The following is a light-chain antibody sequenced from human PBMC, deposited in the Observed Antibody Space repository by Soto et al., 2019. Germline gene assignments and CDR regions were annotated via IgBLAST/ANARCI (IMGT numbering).Light chain of an antibody. J-gene: IGLJ1*01. CDR1: SSDVGGYNY. CDR2: VVS. V-gene: IGLV2-14*01. Sequence: QSALTQPASVSGSPGQSIAISCTGTSSDVGGYNYVSWHQQHPGKAPKVLISVVSNRPSGVSNRFSGSKSGNTASLTISGLQAEDEADYYCSSYRSGGTLFGTGTKVTVL. CDR3: SSYRSGGTL.